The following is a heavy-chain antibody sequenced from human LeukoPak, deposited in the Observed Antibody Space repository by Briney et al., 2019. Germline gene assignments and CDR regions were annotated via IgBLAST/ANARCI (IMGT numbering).Heavy chain of an antibody. CDR3: ARLSPYWFDP. CDR1: GFIFSSYS. Sequence: GGSLRLSCATSGFIFSSYSMNWVRQAPGKGLEWVSSISGGSSFKYYADSVKGRFTISRDNAKNSLYLQINSLRAEDTALYYCARLSPYWFDPWGQGTLVTVSS. CDR2: ISGGSSFK. V-gene: IGHV3-21*01. J-gene: IGHJ5*02.